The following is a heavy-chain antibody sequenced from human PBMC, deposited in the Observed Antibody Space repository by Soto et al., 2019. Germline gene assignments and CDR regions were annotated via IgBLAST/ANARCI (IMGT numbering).Heavy chain of an antibody. Sequence: SETLSLTCAVSGDSINSRYYFWDWIRQPPGKGLDWVGSIYYSGSTHYNPSLKSRVTISIDTSKNHFSLTLSSLASVDTAVYYCATGVIWIGYFTVDSWGQGTRVTVSS. CDR1: GDSINSRYYF. D-gene: IGHD3-3*01. J-gene: IGHJ4*02. V-gene: IGHV4-39*02. CDR3: ATGVIWIGYFTVDS. CDR2: IYYSGST.